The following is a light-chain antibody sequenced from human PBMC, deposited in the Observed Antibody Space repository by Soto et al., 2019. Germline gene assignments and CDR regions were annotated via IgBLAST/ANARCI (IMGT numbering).Light chain of an antibody. J-gene: IGKJ1*01. CDR3: QQSYTTPRT. CDR2: AAS. Sequence: DIPMTQSPSSLSASVGDSVTITCRASQSISSYLNWYQQKPGKAPKLLIYAASSLQSGVPSRFSGSQSGTDFTLTISSLQPEDFATYYCQQSYTTPRTFGQGTKVENK. CDR1: QSISSY. V-gene: IGKV1-39*01.